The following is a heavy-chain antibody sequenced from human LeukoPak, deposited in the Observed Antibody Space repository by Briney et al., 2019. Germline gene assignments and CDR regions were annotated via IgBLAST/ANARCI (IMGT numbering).Heavy chain of an antibody. D-gene: IGHD2-21*02. CDR2: ISSSSSYI. Sequence: GGSLRLSCAASGFTFSSYSMNWVRQAPGKGLEWVSSISSSSSYIYYADSVKGRFTISRDNAKNSLYLQMNSLRAEDTAVYYCARLSVVTRGAFDIWGQGTMVTVSS. CDR1: GFTFSSYS. J-gene: IGHJ3*02. CDR3: ARLSVVTRGAFDI. V-gene: IGHV3-21*01.